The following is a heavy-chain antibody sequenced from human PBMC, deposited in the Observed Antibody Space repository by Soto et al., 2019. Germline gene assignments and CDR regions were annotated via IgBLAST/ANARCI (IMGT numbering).Heavy chain of an antibody. CDR1: GGTFSSYA. J-gene: IGHJ6*02. D-gene: IGHD1-1*01. V-gene: IGHV1-69*06. CDR2: IIPIFGTA. Sequence: QVQLVQSGAEVKKPGSSVKVSCKASGGTFSSYAISWVRQATGQGLEWMGGIIPIFGTANYAQKFQGRVTITADKYTSTAYMELSSLRSEDSAVYYCARAKLEHYGMDVWGQGTTVTVSS. CDR3: ARAKLEHYGMDV.